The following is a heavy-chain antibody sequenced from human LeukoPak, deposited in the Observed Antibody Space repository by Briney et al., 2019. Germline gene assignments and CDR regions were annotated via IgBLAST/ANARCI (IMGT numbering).Heavy chain of an antibody. J-gene: IGHJ3*02. CDR2: LHASGST. CDR3: ARDQSGSGCHNNDAFDI. V-gene: IGHV4-4*07. CDR1: GGSISNYY. Sequence: SETLSLTCSVSGGSISNYYWNWIRQPAGKGLEWIGRLHASGSTRYNPSFGTRVTMSADTSKNQLSLKLTSVTAADTALYFCARDQSGSGCHNNDAFDIWGQGTMVTVYS. D-gene: IGHD1-1*01.